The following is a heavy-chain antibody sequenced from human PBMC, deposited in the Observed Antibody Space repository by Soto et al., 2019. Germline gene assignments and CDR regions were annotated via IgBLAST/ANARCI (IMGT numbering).Heavy chain of an antibody. J-gene: IGHJ4*02. Sequence: PGGSLRLSCAASGFTFSSYGMHWVRQAPGKGLEWVAVISYDGSNKYYADSVKGRFTISRDNSKNTLYLQMNSLRAEDTAVYYCAKDIGYSYGYGYWGQGTLVTVSS. D-gene: IGHD5-18*01. V-gene: IGHV3-30*18. CDR3: AKDIGYSYGYGY. CDR2: ISYDGSNK. CDR1: GFTFSSYG.